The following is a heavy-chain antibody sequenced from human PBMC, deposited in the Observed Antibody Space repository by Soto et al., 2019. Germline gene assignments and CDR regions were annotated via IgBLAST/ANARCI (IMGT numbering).Heavy chain of an antibody. CDR1: GGSISSGDYY. Sequence: QVQLQESGPGLVKPSQTLSLTCTVSGGSISSGDYYWNWIRQPPGKGLEWIGYIFYSGSTYYNPSLKGRITMSVDTSKNQFSLKLISVPAADTAVYYGARVSYYYGSGCSSDYWGQGTLVTVSS. CDR3: ARVSYYYGSGCSSDY. J-gene: IGHJ4*02. CDR2: IFYSGST. V-gene: IGHV4-30-4*01. D-gene: IGHD3-10*01.